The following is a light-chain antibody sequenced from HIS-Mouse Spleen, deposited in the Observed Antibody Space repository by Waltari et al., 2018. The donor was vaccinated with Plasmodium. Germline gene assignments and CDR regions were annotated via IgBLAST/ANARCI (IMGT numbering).Light chain of an antibody. Sequence: DIVSTQSPATLSLSPGERASQSVSSYLAWYKQKPGQAPRLLIYDASNRATGIPARFSGSGSGTDFTLTIRSLEPEDFAVYYCQQRSNWPRVLTFGGGTKVEIK. CDR2: DAS. CDR1: QSVSSY. CDR3: QQRSNWPRVLT. V-gene: IGKV3-11*01. J-gene: IGKJ4*02.